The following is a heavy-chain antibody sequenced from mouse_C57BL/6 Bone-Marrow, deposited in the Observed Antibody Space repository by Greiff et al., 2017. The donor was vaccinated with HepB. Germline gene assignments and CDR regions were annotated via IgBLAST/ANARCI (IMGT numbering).Heavy chain of an antibody. J-gene: IGHJ1*03. CDR2: IDPSDIYT. CDR1: GYTFTSYW. CDR3: ARRARYFWYFDV. V-gene: IGHV1-69*01. Sequence: QVQLQQPGAELVMPGASVKLSCKASGYTFTSYWMHWVKQRPGQGLEWIGEIDPSDIYTNYNQKFKGKSTLTVDKSSSTAYMQLSSLTSEDSAVYYCARRARYFWYFDVWGTGTTVTVSS. D-gene: IGHD2-12*01.